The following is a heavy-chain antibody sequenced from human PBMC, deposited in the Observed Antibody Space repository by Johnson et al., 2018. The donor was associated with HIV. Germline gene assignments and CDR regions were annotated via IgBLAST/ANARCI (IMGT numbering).Heavy chain of an antibody. Sequence: QVQLVESGGGVVQPGRSLRLSCAASGFTFSSYAMHWVRQAPGKGLEWVAVISYDGSNKYYADSVKGRFTISRDNSKNTLYLQMNSLRAEDTAVYYCASSYDSSGVDAFDIWGQGTMVTVSS. V-gene: IGHV3-30-3*01. CDR2: ISYDGSNK. CDR1: GFTFSSYA. J-gene: IGHJ3*02. CDR3: ASSYDSSGVDAFDI. D-gene: IGHD3-22*01.